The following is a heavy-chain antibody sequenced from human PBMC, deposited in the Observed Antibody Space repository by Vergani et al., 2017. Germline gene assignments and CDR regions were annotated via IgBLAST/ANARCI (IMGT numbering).Heavy chain of an antibody. D-gene: IGHD1-1*01. CDR3: ARHTTYTDS. CDR1: EYSFGNYW. CDR2: IYPADSDT. Sequence: EVELVQSGPEMRKPGESLKISCKGSEYSFGNYWIVWVRQMPEKGLDWMGIIYPADSDTRYSPSFQGQVTISADKSISTAFLQWDSLKASDTALYYCARHTTYTDSWGQGTLVTVSS. V-gene: IGHV5-51*01. J-gene: IGHJ4*02.